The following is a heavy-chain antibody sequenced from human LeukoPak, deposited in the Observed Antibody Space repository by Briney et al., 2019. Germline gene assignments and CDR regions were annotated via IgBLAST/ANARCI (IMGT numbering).Heavy chain of an antibody. Sequence: SETLSLTCTVSGGSISSYYWSRIRQPPGKGLEWIGYIYYSGSTNYNPSLKSRVTISVDTSKNQFSLKLSSVTAADTAVYYCARDAGTGYSSGWYPFDYWGQGTLVTVSS. V-gene: IGHV4-59*01. J-gene: IGHJ4*02. CDR2: IYYSGST. D-gene: IGHD6-19*01. CDR3: ARDAGTGYSSGWYPFDY. CDR1: GGSISSYY.